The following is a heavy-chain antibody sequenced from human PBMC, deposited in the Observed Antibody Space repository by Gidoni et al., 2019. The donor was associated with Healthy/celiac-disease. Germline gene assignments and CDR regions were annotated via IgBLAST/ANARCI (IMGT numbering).Heavy chain of an antibody. D-gene: IGHD4-17*01. J-gene: IGHJ1*01. CDR1: GYSFTRYW. CDR2: IYPGDSDT. CDR3: ARPHDYGDYGVFQH. V-gene: IGHV5-51*03. Sequence: EVQLLHYGAAVKTPGESLKLSCKGSGYSFTRYWIGWVRQMPGKGLEWMGIIYPGDSDTRYSPACQGQVTISADKSISTAYLQWSSLKASDTAMYYCARPHDYGDYGVFQHWGQGTLVTVSS.